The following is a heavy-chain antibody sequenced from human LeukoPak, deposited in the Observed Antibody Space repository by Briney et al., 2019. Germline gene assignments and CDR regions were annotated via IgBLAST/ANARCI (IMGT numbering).Heavy chain of an antibody. V-gene: IGHV3-30*02. J-gene: IGHJ4*02. D-gene: IGHD3-16*01. Sequence: PGGSLRLSCAASGFAASGFTFSTFGMHWVRQAPGKGLEWVAFIRYDGSNKYYADSVKGRFTISRDDSKNTLYLQMNSLRADDTAVYYCAKGFDSGLYKLYFFDYWGQGTLVTVSS. CDR3: AKGFDSGLYKLYFFDY. CDR1: GFTFSTFG. CDR2: IRYDGSNK.